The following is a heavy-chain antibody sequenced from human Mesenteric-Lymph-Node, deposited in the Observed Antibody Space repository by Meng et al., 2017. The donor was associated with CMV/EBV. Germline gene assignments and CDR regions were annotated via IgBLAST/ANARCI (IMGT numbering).Heavy chain of an antibody. Sequence: SVKVSCKASGYTFTSYDINWVRQAPGQGLEWMGWMNPNSANTDYAQKFQGRVTMTRNTSISTAYMELSSLRSEDTAVYYCTRPSDVDYWGQGTLVTVSS. J-gene: IGHJ4*02. D-gene: IGHD1-26*01. CDR1: GYTFTSYD. V-gene: IGHV1-8*02. CDR2: MNPNSANT. CDR3: TRPSDVDY.